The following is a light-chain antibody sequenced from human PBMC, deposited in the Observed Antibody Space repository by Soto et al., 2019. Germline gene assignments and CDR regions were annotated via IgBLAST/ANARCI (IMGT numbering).Light chain of an antibody. CDR2: ENN. Sequence: QSVLTQPPSVSAAPGQEVTISCSGSSSNIGKNSVSWYQQLPGTAPKLLIYENNKRPSGIPDRFSGSKSGTSATLGITGLQTGDEADYYCGTWDSCLSTDVFGSGTKLTVL. CDR3: GTWDSCLSTDV. CDR1: SSNIGKNS. V-gene: IGLV1-51*01. J-gene: IGLJ1*01.